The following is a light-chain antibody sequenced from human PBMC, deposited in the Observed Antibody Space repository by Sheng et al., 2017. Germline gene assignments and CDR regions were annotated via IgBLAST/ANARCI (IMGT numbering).Light chain of an antibody. Sequence: EIVLTQSPGTLSLSPGETATLSCRASQSVSNYLAWYQQKPGQAPRLLIYDASNRATGIPARFSGSGSGTDFTLTISSLEPEDFAVYYCQQRSNWPLLTFGGGTKVEIK. CDR2: DAS. J-gene: IGKJ4*01. V-gene: IGKV3-11*01. CDR1: QSVSNY. CDR3: QQRSNWPLLT.